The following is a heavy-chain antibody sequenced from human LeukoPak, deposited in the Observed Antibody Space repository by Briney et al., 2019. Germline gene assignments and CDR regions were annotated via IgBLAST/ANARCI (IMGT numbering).Heavy chain of an antibody. V-gene: IGHV3-74*01. CDR1: GFTFSNFW. D-gene: IGHD1-26*01. CDR3: ARGVGGPGCGAFDI. J-gene: IGHJ3*02. Sequence: RGSLRLSCEASGFTFSNFWMHWVRQVPGKGLLWVSRINGDGSSTSYADPVKGRFTISRDNAKNTLYLQMNSLRAEDTAVYYCARGVGGPGCGAFDIWGQGTMVTVSS. CDR2: INGDGSST.